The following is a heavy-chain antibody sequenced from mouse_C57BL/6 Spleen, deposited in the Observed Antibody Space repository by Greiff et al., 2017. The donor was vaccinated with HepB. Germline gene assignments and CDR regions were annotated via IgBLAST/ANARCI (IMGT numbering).Heavy chain of an antibody. D-gene: IGHD2-2*01. J-gene: IGHJ4*01. CDR2: INPSNGGT. V-gene: IGHV1-53*01. Sequence: VQLQQPGTELVKPGASVKLSCKASGYTFTSYWMHWVKQRPGQGLEWIGNINPSNGGTNYNEKFKSKATLTVDKSSSTAYMQLSSLTSEDSAVYYCARSRGYDEDAMDYWGQGTSVTVSS. CDR3: ARSRGYDEDAMDY. CDR1: GYTFTSYW.